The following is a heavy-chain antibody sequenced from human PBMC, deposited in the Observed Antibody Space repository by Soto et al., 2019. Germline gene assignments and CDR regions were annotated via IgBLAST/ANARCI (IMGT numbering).Heavy chain of an antibody. J-gene: IGHJ4*02. D-gene: IGHD3-3*01. CDR2: IYYSGST. CDR1: GGSISSSRYY. CDR3: ARRRITIFGVVIKNPLDY. V-gene: IGHV4-39*01. Sequence: SETLSLTCTVSGGSISSSRYYWGWIRQPPGKGLEWIGSIYYSGSTYYNPSLKSRVTISVDTSKNQFSLKLSSVTAADTAVYYCARRRITIFGVVIKNPLDYWGQGTLVTVSS.